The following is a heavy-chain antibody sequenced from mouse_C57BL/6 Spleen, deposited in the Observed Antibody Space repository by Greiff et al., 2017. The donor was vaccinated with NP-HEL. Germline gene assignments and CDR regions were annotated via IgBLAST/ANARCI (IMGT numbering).Heavy chain of an antibody. V-gene: IGHV1-82*01. J-gene: IGHJ4*01. CDR2: IYPGDGDT. Sequence: QVQLQQSGPELVKPGASVKISCKASGYAFSSSWMNWVKQRPGKGLEWIGRIYPGDGDTNYNGKFKGKATLTADKSSSTAYMQLSSLTSEDSAVYFCARDGIYYDSFYAMDYWGQGTSVTVSS. D-gene: IGHD2-4*01. CDR3: ARDGIYYDSFYAMDY. CDR1: GYAFSSSW.